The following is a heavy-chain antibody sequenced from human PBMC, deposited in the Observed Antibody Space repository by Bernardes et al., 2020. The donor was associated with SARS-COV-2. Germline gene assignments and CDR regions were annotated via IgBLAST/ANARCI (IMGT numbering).Heavy chain of an antibody. CDR1: GRSISGHY. D-gene: IGHD2-8*01. J-gene: IGHJ6*02. Sequence: SETLSLTCSVSGRSISGHYWSWMRQPPGKGLEWIGYIYYSGSTNYNPSVKSRVTISLDRSKNEISLKLSSATAADAGVYYCARLRADCTNGICQHHYFDGMDVWGQGTTVTVPS. CDR2: IYYSGST. CDR3: ARLRADCTNGICQHHYFDGMDV. V-gene: IGHV4-59*11.